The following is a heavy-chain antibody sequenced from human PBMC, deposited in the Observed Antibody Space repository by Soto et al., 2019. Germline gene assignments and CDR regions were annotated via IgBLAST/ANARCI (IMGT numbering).Heavy chain of an antibody. Sequence: GGSLRLSCVGYGFTFSMFAMSWVRHAPGKGLEWISSISGSGGSTYYADSVKGRFTVPRDNSKTTVFLQMNSLRTEDTAVYFCAKERNFWSGTAGFDSWGQGSPVT. CDR3: AKERNFWSGTAGFDS. D-gene: IGHD3-3*01. J-gene: IGHJ5*01. CDR2: ISGSGGST. V-gene: IGHV3-23*01. CDR1: GFTFSMFA.